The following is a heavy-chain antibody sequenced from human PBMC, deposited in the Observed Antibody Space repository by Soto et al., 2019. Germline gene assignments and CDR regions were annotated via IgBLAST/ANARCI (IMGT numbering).Heavy chain of an antibody. V-gene: IGHV3-23*01. J-gene: IGHJ4*02. D-gene: IGHD2-15*01. CDR1: GFTFNNYA. CDR2: ISGSGGST. CDR3: AKVRLEVVGATPPDC. Sequence: GGSLRLSCAASGFTFNNYAMSWVGQAPGKVLEWVSAISGSGGSTYYADSVRGRFTISRDNSKNTLSLQMNSLTADDTAFYYCAKVRLEVVGATPPDCWGQGTLVTVSS.